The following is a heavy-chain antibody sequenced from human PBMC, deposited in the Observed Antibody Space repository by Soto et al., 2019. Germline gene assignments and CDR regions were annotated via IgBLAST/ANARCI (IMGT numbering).Heavy chain of an antibody. CDR1: AFSFSDYY. V-gene: IGHV3-11*01. CDR2: ISGSGSTM. D-gene: IGHD1-7*01. J-gene: IGHJ5*02. Sequence: QGQLVESGGGLVKPGGSLRLSCAASAFSFSDYYMSWIRQAPGKGLEWVSYISGSGSTMYYADSVRGRFTISRDNAKNSLYLQMNCRRVEDTAVYYCARAPVYNWNYLRFDPWGQGTLVTVCS. CDR3: ARAPVYNWNYLRFDP.